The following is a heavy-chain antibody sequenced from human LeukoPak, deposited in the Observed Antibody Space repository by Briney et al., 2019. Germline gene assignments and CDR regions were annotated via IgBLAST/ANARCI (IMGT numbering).Heavy chain of an antibody. CDR2: INPNTGAT. D-gene: IGHD6-19*01. CDR3: ARDRVGSGWPRPFYFEF. V-gene: IGHV1-2*02. Sequence: ASVKVSCKPSGYTFTGYYLHWVRQAPGQAFEWMGWINPNTGATVYAQNFRGRVTMSRDTSISTAYMDVSSLRSDDTAVYYCARDRVGSGWPRPFYFEFWGQGTLVTVSS. J-gene: IGHJ4*02. CDR1: GYTFTGYY.